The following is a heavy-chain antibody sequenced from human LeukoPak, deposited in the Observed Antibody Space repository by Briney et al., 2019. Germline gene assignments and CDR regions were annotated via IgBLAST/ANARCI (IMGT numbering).Heavy chain of an antibody. J-gene: IGHJ5*02. CDR2: ISAYNGNT. CDR1: GYTFTSYG. CDR3: ARVSGYCSSTSCSRYNWFDP. Sequence: ASVKVSCKASGYTFTSYGISWVRQAPGQGLEWMGWISAYNGNTNYAQKLQGRVTMTTDTSTSTAYMELRSLRSDDTAVYYCARVSGYCSSTSCSRYNWFDPWGQGTLVTVSS. V-gene: IGHV1-18*01. D-gene: IGHD2-2*01.